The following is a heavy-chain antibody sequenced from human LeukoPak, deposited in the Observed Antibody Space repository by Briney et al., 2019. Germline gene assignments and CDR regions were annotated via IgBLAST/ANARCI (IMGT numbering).Heavy chain of an antibody. CDR1: GFTFSSYA. V-gene: IGHV3-23*01. CDR2: ISGDGGGT. Sequence: GGSLRLSCAASGFTFSSYAMGWVRQPPGKGLEWVSSISGDGGGTYYADSMKGRFTVSRDNSKNTLYLHMNSLRAEDTAVYYCARDVNGGNSGIYDYWGQGTLVTVSS. CDR3: ARDVNGGNSGIYDY. J-gene: IGHJ4*02. D-gene: IGHD4-23*01.